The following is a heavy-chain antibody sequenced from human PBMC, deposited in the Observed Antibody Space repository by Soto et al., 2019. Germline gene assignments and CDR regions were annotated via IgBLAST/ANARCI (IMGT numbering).Heavy chain of an antibody. V-gene: IGHV1-18*01. J-gene: IGHJ4*02. Sequence: QVQLVQSGAEVKKPGASVKVSCKTSGYTFTSYHISWVRQAPGQGLEWMGWISAYNTNTNYAQKFQGRVTMTTDTLTSTAYMKLRSLRADDTAVHYCARDTPPSDYWGQGTLVTVSS. CDR1: GYTFTSYH. CDR2: ISAYNTNT. CDR3: ARDTPPSDY.